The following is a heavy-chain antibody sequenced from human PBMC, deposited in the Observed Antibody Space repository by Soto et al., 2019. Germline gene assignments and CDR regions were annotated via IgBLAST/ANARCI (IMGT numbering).Heavy chain of an antibody. J-gene: IGHJ4*02. CDR3: GKVSSYYYDSTFDF. V-gene: IGHV3-30*18. Sequence: QVQLVESGGGVVQPGGSLRLSCAASGFTFSSYAMHWVRQAPGKGLGWVAIISYDGNYKHHADSVKGRFTISRDNSKNTLYLQMNSLRAEDTAVYYCGKVSSYYYDSTFDFWGQGTLVTVSS. CDR1: GFTFSSYA. D-gene: IGHD3-22*01. CDR2: ISYDGNYK.